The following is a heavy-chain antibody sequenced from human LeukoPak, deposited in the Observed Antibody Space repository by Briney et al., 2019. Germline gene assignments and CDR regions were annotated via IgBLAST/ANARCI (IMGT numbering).Heavy chain of an antibody. V-gene: IGHV3-30*04. D-gene: IGHD4/OR15-4a*01. CDR2: ISYDGSNK. CDR3: ARNSGYGAGMDV. CDR1: GFTFSSYA. J-gene: IGHJ6*03. Sequence: PGRSLRLSCAASGFTFSSYAMHWVRQAPGKGLEWAAVISYDGSNKYYADSVKGRFTISRDNSKNTLYLQMNSLRAEDTAVYYCARNSGYGAGMDVWGKGTTVTVSS.